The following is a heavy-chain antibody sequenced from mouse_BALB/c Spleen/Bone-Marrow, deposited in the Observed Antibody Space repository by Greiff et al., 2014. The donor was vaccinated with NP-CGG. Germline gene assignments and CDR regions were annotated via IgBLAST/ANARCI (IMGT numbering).Heavy chain of an antibody. CDR2: IWAGGST. V-gene: IGHV2-9*02. Sequence: VQLQESGPGLVAPSQSLSITCTVSEFSLTSYGVHWVRQPPGKGLEWLGVIWAGGSTNYNSALMSRLSISKDNSKSQVFLKMNNLQTDDTAMYYCARGGSSRAWFAYWGQGTLVTVSA. CDR1: EFSLTSYG. J-gene: IGHJ3*01. CDR3: ARGGSSRAWFAY. D-gene: IGHD1-1*01.